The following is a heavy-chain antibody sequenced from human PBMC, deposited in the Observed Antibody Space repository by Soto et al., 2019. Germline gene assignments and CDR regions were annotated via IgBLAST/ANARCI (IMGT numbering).Heavy chain of an antibody. CDR1: GYNYNLHW. CDR2: IYPGDSDT. J-gene: IGHJ6*02. CDR3: ARHLRSYDFFQYYYGIDV. V-gene: IGHV5-51*01. D-gene: IGHD3-16*01. Sequence: GESLKISCRGSGYNYNLHWISWVRQKPGRGLEWMGIIYPGDSDTRYNPSFQGQVTISVDKSIDTAYLQWDSLEASDTATYYCARHLRSYDFFQYYYGIDVWGQGSTVTVSS.